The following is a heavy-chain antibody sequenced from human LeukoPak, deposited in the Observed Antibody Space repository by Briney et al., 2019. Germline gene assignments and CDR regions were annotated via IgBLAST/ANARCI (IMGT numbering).Heavy chain of an antibody. Sequence: ASVKVSCKTSGYTFTSYGISWVRQAPGQGLEWMGWISTYNGNINYAQKFQGRVTMTTDTSTSTASMEVRSLKSDDTAVYYCARGGSRAGYGMDVWGQGTTVIVSS. V-gene: IGHV1-18*01. CDR2: ISTYNGNI. D-gene: IGHD3-16*01. CDR3: ARGGSRAGYGMDV. J-gene: IGHJ6*02. CDR1: GYTFTSYG.